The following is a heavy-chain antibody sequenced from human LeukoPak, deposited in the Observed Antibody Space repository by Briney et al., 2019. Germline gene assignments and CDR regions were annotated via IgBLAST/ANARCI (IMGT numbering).Heavy chain of an antibody. CDR3: ARAPYGSGSYLDP. V-gene: IGHV4-59*01. CDR1: GGSISSYY. CDR2: IYYSGST. D-gene: IGHD3-10*01. J-gene: IGHJ5*02. Sequence: SETLSHTCTVSGGSISSYYWSWIRQPPGKGLEWIGYIYYSGSTNYNPSLKSRVTISVDTSKNQFSLKLSSVTAADTAVYYCARAPYGSGSYLDPWGQGTLVTVSS.